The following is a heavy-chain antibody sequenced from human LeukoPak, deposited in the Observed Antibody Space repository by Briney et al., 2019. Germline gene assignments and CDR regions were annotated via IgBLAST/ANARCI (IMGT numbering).Heavy chain of an antibody. V-gene: IGHV4-4*07. D-gene: IGHD1-14*01. CDR2: IYTSGST. J-gene: IGHJ4*02. CDR1: GGSFSGYY. CDR3: ARDYPGGDYFDY. Sequence: SETLSLTCAVYGGSFSGYYWSWIRQPAGKGLEWIGRIYTSGSTNYNPSLKSRVTISVDTSKNQFSLKLSSVTAADTAVYYCARDYPGGDYFDYWGQGTLVTVSS.